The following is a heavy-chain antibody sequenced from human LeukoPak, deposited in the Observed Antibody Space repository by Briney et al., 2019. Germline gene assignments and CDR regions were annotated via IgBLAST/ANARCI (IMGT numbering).Heavy chain of an antibody. Sequence: SETLSLTCTVSGGSISSGDYYWSWIRQPPGKGLEWIGYIYYSGSTNYNPSLKSRVTISVDTSKNQFSLNLNSVTAADTAVYYCARHAVYAGSGWAFDFWGQGTLVTVFS. CDR2: IYYSGST. CDR1: GGSISSGDYY. CDR3: ARHAVYAGSGWAFDF. D-gene: IGHD6-19*01. V-gene: IGHV4-61*08. J-gene: IGHJ4*02.